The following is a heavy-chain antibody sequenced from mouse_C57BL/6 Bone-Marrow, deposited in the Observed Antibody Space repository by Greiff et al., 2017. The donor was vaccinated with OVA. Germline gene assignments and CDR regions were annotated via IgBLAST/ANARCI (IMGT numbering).Heavy chain of an antibody. CDR3: TTFGGSSHYFDY. CDR2: IDPENGDT. CDR1: GFNIKDDY. J-gene: IGHJ2*01. Sequence: VQLQQSGAELVRPGASVKLSCTASGFNIKDDYMHWVKQRPEQGLEWIGWIDPENGDTEYASKFQGKATITADTSSNTAYLQLSSLTSEDTAVYYSTTFGGSSHYFDYWGQGTTLTVSS. D-gene: IGHD1-1*01. V-gene: IGHV14-4*01.